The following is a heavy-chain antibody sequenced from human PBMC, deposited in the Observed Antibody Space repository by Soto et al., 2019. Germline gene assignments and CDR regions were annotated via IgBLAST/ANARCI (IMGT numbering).Heavy chain of an antibody. CDR2: MYNTGST. D-gene: IGHD2-21*02. CDR3: ARDLWGYCGADCYPLDV. CDR1: GGSISSYY. J-gene: IGHJ6*02. Sequence: QVRLQESGPGLVKPSETLSLTCTVSGGSISSYYWSWIRQPPGKGLEWIGYMYNTGSTIYNPSLTSRVTISVXXSXNQXSLTLNSVTAADTAVYYCARDLWGYCGADCYPLDVWGQGTTVTVSS. V-gene: IGHV4-59*01.